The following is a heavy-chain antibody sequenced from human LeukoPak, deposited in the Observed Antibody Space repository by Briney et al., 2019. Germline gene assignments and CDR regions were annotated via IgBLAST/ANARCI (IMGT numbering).Heavy chain of an antibody. CDR1: GFTFSSYS. J-gene: IGHJ4*02. D-gene: IGHD2-15*01. CDR3: ARDVAN. Sequence: GGSLRLSCAASGFTFSSYSINWVRQAPGNGLEWVSSISSSSSYISYADSVKGRFTISRHNAKNSLYLQMNSLRAEDTAVYYCARDVANWGQGTLVTVSS. CDR2: ISSSSSYI. V-gene: IGHV3-21*01.